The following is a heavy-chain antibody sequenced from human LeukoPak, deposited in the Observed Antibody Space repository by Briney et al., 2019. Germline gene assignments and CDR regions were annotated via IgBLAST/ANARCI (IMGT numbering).Heavy chain of an antibody. CDR3: ARDYIVVVTASPRYGMDV. CDR2: IIPILGIA. V-gene: IGHV1-69*04. CDR1: GGTFSSYA. D-gene: IGHD2-21*02. J-gene: IGHJ6*02. Sequence: ASVKVSCKASGGTFSSYAISWVRQAPGQGLEWMGRIIPILGIANYAQKFQGRVTITADKSTSTAYMELSSLRSEDTAVYYCARDYIVVVTASPRYGMDVWGQGTTVTVSS.